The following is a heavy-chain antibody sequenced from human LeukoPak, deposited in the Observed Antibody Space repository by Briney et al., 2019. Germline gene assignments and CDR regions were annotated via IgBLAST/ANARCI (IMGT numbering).Heavy chain of an antibody. V-gene: IGHV5-51*01. Sequence: GESLQISCQGSGYSFTSYWIGWVRQMPGKGLEWMGIIYPGDSDTRYSPSLQGHVTISADKSTSTAYLQWSSLKASDTAMYYCARLGSSLYYYGMDVWGQGTTVTVSS. CDR3: ARLGSSLYYYGMDV. CDR2: IYPGDSDT. J-gene: IGHJ6*02. D-gene: IGHD5/OR15-5a*01. CDR1: GYSFTSYW.